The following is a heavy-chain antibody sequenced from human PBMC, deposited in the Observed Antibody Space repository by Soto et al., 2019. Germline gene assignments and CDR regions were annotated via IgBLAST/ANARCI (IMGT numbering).Heavy chain of an antibody. CDR2: ISHSGTYI. V-gene: IGHV3-21*01. J-gene: IGHJ3*02. D-gene: IGHD2-2*01. Sequence: AQLLESGGSLVKPGDSLRLSCAASGFTFGDYIMNWVRQAPGRGLEWVASISHSGTYIFYADSVKGRFTIARDNAKGSLFLQMNSLRVEDTAIYYCASPRDYCVSNTNCFIAVDIWGQGTGVTVSS. CDR3: ASPRDYCVSNTNCFIAVDI. CDR1: GFTFGDYI.